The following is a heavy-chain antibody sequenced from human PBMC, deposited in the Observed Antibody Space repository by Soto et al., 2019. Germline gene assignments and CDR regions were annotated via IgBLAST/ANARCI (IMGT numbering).Heavy chain of an antibody. Sequence: SETLSLTCTVSGGSISSRDYYWSWIRQPPGKGLEWIGYIYYSGSTYYNPSLKSRVTISVDTSKNQFSLKLSSVTAADTAVYYCARDHYVYDILTGYGYYYGMDVWGQGTTVTVSS. J-gene: IGHJ6*02. D-gene: IGHD3-9*01. CDR1: GGSISSRDYY. V-gene: IGHV4-30-4*01. CDR2: IYYSGST. CDR3: ARDHYVYDILTGYGYYYGMDV.